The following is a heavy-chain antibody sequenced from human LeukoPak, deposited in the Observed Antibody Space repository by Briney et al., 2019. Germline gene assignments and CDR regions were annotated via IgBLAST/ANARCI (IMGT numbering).Heavy chain of an antibody. D-gene: IGHD6-19*01. CDR2: MNPNSGNT. Sequence: ASVKVSCTASGYTFTSYDINWVRQAPGQGLEWMGWMNPNSGNTGYAQKFQGRVTMTRSTSISTAYMELSSLRSEDTAVYYCARVLRATVAGLGYWGQGTLVTVSS. V-gene: IGHV1-8*01. CDR1: GYTFTSYD. J-gene: IGHJ4*02. CDR3: ARVLRATVAGLGY.